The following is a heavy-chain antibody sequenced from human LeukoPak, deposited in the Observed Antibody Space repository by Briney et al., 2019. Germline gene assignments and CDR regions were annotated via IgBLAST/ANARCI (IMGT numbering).Heavy chain of an antibody. Sequence: PGRSLRLSCTASGFPFGGYAMSWVRQAPGKGPEWVGFIRRKANGGTTEYAASVKGRFTISRDDSKSIAYLQMNSLKTEDTAVYYCTSGLYYDSWSDLFDYWGQGTLVTVSS. CDR3: TSGLYYDSWSDLFDY. D-gene: IGHD3-3*01. J-gene: IGHJ4*02. CDR1: GFPFGGYA. CDR2: IRRKANGGTT. V-gene: IGHV3-49*04.